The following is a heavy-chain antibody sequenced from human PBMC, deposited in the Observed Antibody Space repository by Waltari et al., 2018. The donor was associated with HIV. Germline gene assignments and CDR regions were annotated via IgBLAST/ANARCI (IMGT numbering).Heavy chain of an antibody. Sequence: EVQLVQSGAEVKKPGESLKISCTGSGDTFSNYWIGWVRQMPGKGLEWMGIINPNGSDTRYSPAFQGQVIISLDKSINTAYLQWSSLRASDTATYYCAKDYGAHRYYLDYWGQGTLVTVSS. CDR3: AKDYGAHRYYLDY. J-gene: IGHJ4*02. V-gene: IGHV5-51*01. CDR1: GDTFSNYW. D-gene: IGHD4-17*01. CDR2: INPNGSDT.